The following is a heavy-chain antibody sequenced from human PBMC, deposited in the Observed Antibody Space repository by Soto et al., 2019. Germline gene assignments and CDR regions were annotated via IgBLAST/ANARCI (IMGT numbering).Heavy chain of an antibody. J-gene: IGHJ6*02. CDR2: ISYDGSNK. Sequence: QVQLVESGGGVVQPGRSLRLSCAASGFTFSSYGMHWVRQAPGKGLEWVAVISYDGSNKYYADSVKGRFTISRDNSKNTLYLQMNSLSAEDTAVYYCAKDLKGDYYYSGMEVWGQGTTVTVSS. CDR1: GFTFSSYG. CDR3: AKDLKGDYYYSGMEV. V-gene: IGHV3-30*18.